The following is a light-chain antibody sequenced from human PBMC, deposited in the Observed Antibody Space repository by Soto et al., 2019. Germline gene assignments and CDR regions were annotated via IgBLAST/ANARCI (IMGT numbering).Light chain of an antibody. CDR1: QSVSTK. CDR2: GAS. V-gene: IGKV3-15*01. CDR3: QQYKNWPHFT. J-gene: IGKJ3*01. Sequence: EIVMTQSPATLYVSPGERATLSCRASQSVSTKLAWYRHKPGQAPRLLIYGASTRATGIPARFSGSGSGTEFTLTINSLQSEDFAVYYCQQYKNWPHFTFGPGTTVDIK.